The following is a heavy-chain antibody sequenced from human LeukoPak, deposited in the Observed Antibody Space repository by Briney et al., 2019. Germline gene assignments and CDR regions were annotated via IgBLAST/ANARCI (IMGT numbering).Heavy chain of an antibody. CDR1: GYTFTGYY. Sequence: ASVKASCKASGYTFTGYYMHWVRQAPGQGLEWMGWLRPDTGATNFAQNFLGRVTMTGDTSISTAYMELSRLRPDDTAVYYCARVDTVGTVNPFYWGQGTLVTVSS. CDR3: ARVDTVGTVNPFY. V-gene: IGHV1-2*02. J-gene: IGHJ4*02. D-gene: IGHD5-12*01. CDR2: LRPDTGAT.